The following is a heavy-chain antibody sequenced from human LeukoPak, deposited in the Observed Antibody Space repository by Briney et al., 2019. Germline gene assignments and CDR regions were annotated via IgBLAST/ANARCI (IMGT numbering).Heavy chain of an antibody. D-gene: IGHD6-13*01. CDR3: ARAVSISWLLPF. Sequence: VASVKVSCKASGYTFTSYGISWLRQAPAQGLEWMGWISAYNGNTNYAQKLQGRVTMTTDTSTSTAYMELRSLRSDDTAVYYCARAVSISWLLPFWGQGTLVTVSS. CDR2: ISAYNGNT. V-gene: IGHV1-18*01. CDR1: GYTFTSYG. J-gene: IGHJ4*02.